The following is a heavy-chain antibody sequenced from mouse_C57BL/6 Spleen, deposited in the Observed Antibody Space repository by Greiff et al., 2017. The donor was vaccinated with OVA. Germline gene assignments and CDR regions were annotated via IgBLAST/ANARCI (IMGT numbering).Heavy chain of an antibody. D-gene: IGHD1-1*01. CDR3: ARSPLYYGSTAFDY. V-gene: IGHV1-42*01. Sequence: EVQLQQSGPELVKPGASVKISCKASGYSFTGYYMNWVKQSPEKSLEWIGEINPSTGGTTYNQKFKAKATLTVDKSSSTAYMQLKSLTSEDSAVYYCARSPLYYGSTAFDYWGQGTTLTVSS. CDR2: INPSTGGT. CDR1: GYSFTGYY. J-gene: IGHJ2*01.